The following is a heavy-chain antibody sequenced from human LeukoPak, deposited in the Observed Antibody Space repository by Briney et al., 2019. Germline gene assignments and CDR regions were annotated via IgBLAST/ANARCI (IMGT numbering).Heavy chain of an antibody. V-gene: IGHV3-30*18. Sequence: GGSLRLSCAASGFTFSSYGMHWVRQAPGKGLEWVAVISYDGSNKYYADSVKGRFTISRDNSKNTLYLQMNSLRAEDTAVYYCAKGFDYYDSSGYSYWGQGTLVTVSS. CDR2: ISYDGSNK. CDR1: GFTFSSYG. D-gene: IGHD3-22*01. J-gene: IGHJ4*02. CDR3: AKGFDYYDSSGYSY.